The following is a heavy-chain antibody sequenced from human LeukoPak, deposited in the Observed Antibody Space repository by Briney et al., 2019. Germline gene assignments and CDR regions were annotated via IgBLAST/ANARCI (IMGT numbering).Heavy chain of an antibody. CDR3: ASESGSELGGPYYYGMDV. Sequence: ASVKVSCKASGYTFTIYYMHWVRQAPGQGLEWMGIINPSGGSTSYAQKFQGRVTMTRDTSTSTVYMELSSLRSEDTAVYYCASESGSELGGPYYYGMDVWGQGTTVTVSS. CDR2: INPSGGST. D-gene: IGHD7-27*01. CDR1: GYTFTIYY. J-gene: IGHJ6*02. V-gene: IGHV1-46*01.